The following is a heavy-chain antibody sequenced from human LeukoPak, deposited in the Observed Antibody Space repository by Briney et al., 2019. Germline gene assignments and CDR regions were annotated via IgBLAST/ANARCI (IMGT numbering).Heavy chain of an antibody. J-gene: IGHJ4*02. CDR2: INPNSGGT. Sequence: ASVKVSCKASGYTFTSYGISWVRQAPGQGLEWMGWINPNSGGTNYAQKFQGRVTMTRDTSISTAYMELSRLRSDDTAVYYCARGNFYGGNSGTLWGQGTLVTVSS. D-gene: IGHD4-23*01. CDR3: ARGNFYGGNSGTL. CDR1: GYTFTSYG. V-gene: IGHV1-2*02.